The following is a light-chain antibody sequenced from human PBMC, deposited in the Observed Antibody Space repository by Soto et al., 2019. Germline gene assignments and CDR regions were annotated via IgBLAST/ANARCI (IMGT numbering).Light chain of an antibody. Sequence: EIVLTQSPATLSLSPGERATLSCRTSQSVSSSLAWYQHRPGQAPRLLIYDASNRATGVPARFIGSGSGTDFTLTITSLQPEDSAVYYCQQRSYLFTFGGGTKVDIK. J-gene: IGKJ4*01. V-gene: IGKV3-11*01. CDR3: QQRSYLFT. CDR1: QSVSSS. CDR2: DAS.